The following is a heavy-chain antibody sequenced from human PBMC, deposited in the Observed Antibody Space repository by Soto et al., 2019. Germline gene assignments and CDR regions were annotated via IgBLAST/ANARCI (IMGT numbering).Heavy chain of an antibody. CDR3: ARSDCSSTSCYRGGDWFDP. Sequence: PGESLKISCKGSGYSFTSYWIGWVRQMPGKGLEWMGIIYPGDSDTRYSPSFQGQVTISADKSISTAYLQWSSLKASDTAMYYCARSDCSSTSCYRGGDWFDPWGQGTLVTVSS. V-gene: IGHV5-51*01. CDR1: GYSFTSYW. CDR2: IYPGDSDT. D-gene: IGHD2-2*01. J-gene: IGHJ5*02.